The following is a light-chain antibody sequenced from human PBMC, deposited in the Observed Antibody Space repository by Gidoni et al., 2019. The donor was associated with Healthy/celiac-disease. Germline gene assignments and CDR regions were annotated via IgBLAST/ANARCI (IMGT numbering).Light chain of an antibody. J-gene: IGKJ1*01. CDR1: QSFSSW. CDR2: KAS. CDR3: QQYNSSPT. V-gene: IGKV1-5*03. Sequence: DIHMTQSPSTLSASVGDRVTITCRASQSFSSWLAWYQQKPGKAPKLLIYKASSLESGVPSRLSGSGSGTEFTLTISSLQTDDFANYYCQQYNSSPTFGQGTKVEIK.